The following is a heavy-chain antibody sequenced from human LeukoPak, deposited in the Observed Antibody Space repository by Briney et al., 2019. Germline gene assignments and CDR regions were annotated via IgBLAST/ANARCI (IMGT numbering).Heavy chain of an antibody. J-gene: IGHJ5*02. CDR1: GGSLSGYS. Sequence: SETLSLTCTVYGGSLSGYSWSWIRQPPGKGLEWIGEINHSGSTNYNPSLKSRVAMSLDTSKNQFSLKPNSVTAADTAVYYCARGITSWGQGTLVTVSS. V-gene: IGHV4-34*01. D-gene: IGHD1-14*01. CDR2: INHSGST. CDR3: ARGITS.